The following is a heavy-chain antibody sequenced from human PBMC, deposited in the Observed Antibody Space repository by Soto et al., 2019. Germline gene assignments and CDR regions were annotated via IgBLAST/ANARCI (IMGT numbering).Heavy chain of an antibody. CDR1: GGTFSTYS. CDR2: ITPMLGVR. Sequence: QVQLVQSGAEVKKPGSSVKVSCKDSGGTFSTYSMFWVRQAPGQGLEWMGRITPMLGVRNYAQRFQDRVTITADKSTATVHMALSSLRSEDTAMYYCTIGSWSGEVFDIWGQGTMVTVSS. D-gene: IGHD2-21*01. J-gene: IGHJ3*02. CDR3: TIGSWSGEVFDI. V-gene: IGHV1-69*02.